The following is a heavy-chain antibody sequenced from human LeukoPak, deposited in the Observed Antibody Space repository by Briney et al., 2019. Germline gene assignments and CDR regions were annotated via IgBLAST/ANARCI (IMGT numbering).Heavy chain of an antibody. Sequence: GGSLRLSCAASGFTFSSYAMSWVRQAPGKGLEWVSAISGSGGSTYYADSVKGRFTISRDNSKNTLYLQMNSLRAEDTDVYYCAKDRAGYSSSWYYFDYWGQGTLVTVSS. J-gene: IGHJ4*02. CDR2: ISGSGGST. D-gene: IGHD6-13*01. CDR1: GFTFSSYA. CDR3: AKDRAGYSSSWYYFDY. V-gene: IGHV3-23*01.